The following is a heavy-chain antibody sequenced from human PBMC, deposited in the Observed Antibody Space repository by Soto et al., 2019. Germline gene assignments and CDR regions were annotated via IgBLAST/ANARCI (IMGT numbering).Heavy chain of an antibody. V-gene: IGHV6-1*01. CDR1: GDSVSGSSAT. Sequence: PSQTLSLTCVVSGDSVSGSSATWNWIRQSPSRGLEWLGRTYYMSRWHVDYAHSVQSRITISADSSESQFSLHLSSVTPDDTAVYFCARGPRGSVHLSFYTPYHFDCWGQGTLVTVSS. D-gene: IGHD3-10*01. CDR3: ARGPRGSVHLSFYTPYHFDC. J-gene: IGHJ4*02. CDR2: TYYMSRWHV.